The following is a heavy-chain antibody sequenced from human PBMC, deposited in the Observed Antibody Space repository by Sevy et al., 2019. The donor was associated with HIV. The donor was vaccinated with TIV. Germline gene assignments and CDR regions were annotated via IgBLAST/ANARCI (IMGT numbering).Heavy chain of an antibody. CDR1: GFTFSSYG. CDR3: AKDSVVVAAFDY. D-gene: IGHD2-15*01. CDR2: IRYDGSKK. V-gene: IGHV3-30*02. Sequence: GGSLRLSCAASGFTFSSYGMHWVRQAPGKGLEWVAFIRYDGSKKYYADSVKGRFTISRDNSKNTLYLQMNSLRAEDTAVYYCAKDSVVVAAFDYWGQGTLVTVSS. J-gene: IGHJ4*02.